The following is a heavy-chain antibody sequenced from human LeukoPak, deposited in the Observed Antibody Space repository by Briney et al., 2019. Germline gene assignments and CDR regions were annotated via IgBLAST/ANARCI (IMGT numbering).Heavy chain of an antibody. CDR1: GFTFDDYA. CDR3: ARGGRDHAFDV. Sequence: AGGSLRLSCAASGFTFDDYAMHWVRQAPGKGLEWVSGISWNSGSIGYADSVKGRFTISRDNAKNSLYLQVDSLGAEDTAVYYCARGGRDHAFDVWGQGTMVTVSS. J-gene: IGHJ3*01. CDR2: ISWNSGSI. D-gene: IGHD2-21*02. V-gene: IGHV3-9*01.